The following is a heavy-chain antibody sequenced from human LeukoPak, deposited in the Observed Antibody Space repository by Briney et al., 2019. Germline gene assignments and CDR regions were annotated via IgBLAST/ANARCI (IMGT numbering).Heavy chain of an antibody. Sequence: GNSLRLSCAASGFSFSKYGMHWVRQAPGKGLEWVAVISDDANNEEYADSVKGRFTLSRDNSKNTVYLRMNSLRAEDTAVYYCAKSGRATGYSSFDSWGQGTLVTVSS. J-gene: IGHJ4*02. CDR2: ISDDANNE. D-gene: IGHD3-9*01. CDR3: AKSGRATGYSSFDS. V-gene: IGHV3-30*18. CDR1: GFSFSKYG.